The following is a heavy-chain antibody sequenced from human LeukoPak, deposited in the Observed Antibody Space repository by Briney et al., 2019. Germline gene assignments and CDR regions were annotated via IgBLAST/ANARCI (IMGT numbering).Heavy chain of an antibody. Sequence: PGGSLRLSCAASGFTFSSYSMSWVRQAPGKGLEWVSYISSSSSTIYYADSVKGRFTISRDNAENSLYLQMNSLRAEDTAVYYCARGNRWLVFYYYGMDVWGQGTTVTVSS. CDR3: ARGNRWLVFYYYGMDV. J-gene: IGHJ6*02. CDR2: ISSSSSTI. V-gene: IGHV3-48*01. CDR1: GFTFSSYS. D-gene: IGHD6-19*01.